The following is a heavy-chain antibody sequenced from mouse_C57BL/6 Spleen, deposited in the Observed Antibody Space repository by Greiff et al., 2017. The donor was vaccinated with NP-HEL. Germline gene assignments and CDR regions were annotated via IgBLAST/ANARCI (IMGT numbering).Heavy chain of an antibody. CDR3: AKYYYGSSYYAMDY. CDR2: ISSGSSTI. Sequence: QGVESGGGLVKRGGSLKLSCAASGFTFSDYGMHWVRQAPEKGLEWVAYISSGSSTIYYAATVKGRFTISRDNAKNTLFLQMTSLRSEDTAMYYCAKYYYGSSYYAMDYWGQGTSVTVSS. V-gene: IGHV5-17*01. J-gene: IGHJ4*01. CDR1: GFTFSDYG. D-gene: IGHD1-1*01.